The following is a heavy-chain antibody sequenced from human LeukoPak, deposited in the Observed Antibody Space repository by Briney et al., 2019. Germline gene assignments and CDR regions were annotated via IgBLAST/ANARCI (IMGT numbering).Heavy chain of an antibody. CDR1: GFTFNNYA. V-gene: IGHV3-23*01. J-gene: IGHJ4*02. Sequence: GGSLRLSCAASGFTFNNYAMSWVRQAPGKRLEWVSAISSSGGTTYYADSVKGRFTISRDNSKNTLYLHVNSLRADDTAVYYCASHRTGNYPHSNFDYWGQGTLVTVSS. CDR3: ASHRTGNYPHSNFDY. CDR2: ISSSGGTT. D-gene: IGHD2-8*02.